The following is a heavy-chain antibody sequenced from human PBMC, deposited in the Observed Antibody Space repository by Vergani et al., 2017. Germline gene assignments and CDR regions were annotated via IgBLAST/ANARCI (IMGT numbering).Heavy chain of an antibody. CDR3: ARQLLGWEIHDAFAF. D-gene: IGHD4-23*01. CDR2: IFPGDSET. J-gene: IGHJ3*01. V-gene: IGHV5-51*01. CDR1: GYSFSNYW. Sequence: EVLLVQSGADVKTSGESLKISCKASGYSFSNYWIGWVRQLPGKGLEWIGIIFPGDSETKYNPSFQGQVIISADTSISTAYLQWSSLKASDTAIYYCARQLLGWEIHDAFAFWGQGTMVTVSS.